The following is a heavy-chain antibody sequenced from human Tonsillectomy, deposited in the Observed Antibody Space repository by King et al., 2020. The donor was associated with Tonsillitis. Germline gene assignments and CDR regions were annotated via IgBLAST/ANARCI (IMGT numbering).Heavy chain of an antibody. CDR3: AXRXTGXXVVPXXRDAFDI. Sequence: QLQESGPGLVKPSETLSLTCKVSGGSISSSSYFWDWIRQPPGKGLEWIGSIYYSGSTYYNPSLKSRVTISVDTSKNQFSLKLRSVTAADTAVYYCAXRXTGXXVVPXXRDAFDIXGQGTMVTVS. CDR1: GGSISSSSYF. J-gene: IGHJ3*02. D-gene: IGHD2-2*01. V-gene: IGHV4-39*01. CDR2: IYYSGST.